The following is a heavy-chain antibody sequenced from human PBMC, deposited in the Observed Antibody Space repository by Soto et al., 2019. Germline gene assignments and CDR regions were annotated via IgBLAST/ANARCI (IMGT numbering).Heavy chain of an antibody. CDR1: GGSFSTNH. V-gene: IGHV4-34*01. CDR3: ARGLAAQSFYFDF. D-gene: IGHD3-16*02. J-gene: IGHJ4*02. CDR2: ISPDGAT. Sequence: QVQLHQWGAGLVRPSETLALTCAVNGGSFSTNHWNWIRQSPGKGLEWIGEISPDGATNFNPTLMSRLSMSVETSKRQFSLHLTSVTAADTAVYFCARGLAAQSFYFDFWGQGTLGTVSS.